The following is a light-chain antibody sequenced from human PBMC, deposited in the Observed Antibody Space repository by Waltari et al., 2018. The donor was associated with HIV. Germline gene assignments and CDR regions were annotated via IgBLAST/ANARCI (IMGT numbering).Light chain of an antibody. V-gene: IGLV2-23*02. CDR1: TTDVSSSNL. CDR3: CSYASSGTFVV. Sequence: QSALTQPASVSGSPGQSITISCTGITTDVSSSNLVSWYQHHPGKAPKLMIFEVGKRPSGVSNRFSGSKSGNTASLTISWLQAEDETDYYCCSYASSGTFVVFGGGTNLTVL. CDR2: EVG. J-gene: IGLJ2*01.